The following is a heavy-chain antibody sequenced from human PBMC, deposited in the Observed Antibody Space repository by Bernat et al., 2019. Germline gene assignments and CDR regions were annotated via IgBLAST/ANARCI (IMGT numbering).Heavy chain of an antibody. Sequence: QVQLVQSGAEVKKPGASVKVSCKASGYTFTSYGITWVRQAPGQGLEWMGWISVYNGNTNYAQKVQGRVTMTTDTSTSTANMELRSLRSDDTAVYYCATYKGRATVTTEVWGQGTLVTVSS. D-gene: IGHD4-17*01. CDR3: ATYKGRATVTTEV. V-gene: IGHV1-18*01. J-gene: IGHJ4*02. CDR2: ISVYNGNT. CDR1: GYTFTSYG.